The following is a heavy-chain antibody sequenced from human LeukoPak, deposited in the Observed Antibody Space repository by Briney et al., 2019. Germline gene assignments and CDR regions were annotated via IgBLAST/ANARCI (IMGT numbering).Heavy chain of an antibody. D-gene: IGHD6-19*01. CDR3: AGEVAVDNTGPDL. CDR1: GGSVTTYW. Sequence: SETLSLTCTVSGGSVTTYWWSWIRQPPGKGLEWIGYIYYTGSTNYNPSLKSRVTMSVDTSKNQFSLKLNSVTAADTAVYYCAGEVAVDNTGPDLWGQGTLVTVYS. CDR2: IYYTGST. J-gene: IGHJ5*02. V-gene: IGHV4-59*02.